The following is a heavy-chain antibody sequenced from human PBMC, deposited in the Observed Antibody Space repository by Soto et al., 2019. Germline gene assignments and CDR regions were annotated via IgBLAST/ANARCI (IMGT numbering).Heavy chain of an antibody. CDR1: GGSFSGYY. Sequence: SETLSLTCAVYGGSFSGYYWSWIRQPPRKGLEWIGEINHSGSTNYNPSLKSRVTISVDTSKNQFSLKLSSVTAADTAVYYCATANFWSGYRFDPWGQGTLVTVSS. D-gene: IGHD3-3*01. V-gene: IGHV4-34*01. CDR3: ATANFWSGYRFDP. J-gene: IGHJ5*02. CDR2: INHSGST.